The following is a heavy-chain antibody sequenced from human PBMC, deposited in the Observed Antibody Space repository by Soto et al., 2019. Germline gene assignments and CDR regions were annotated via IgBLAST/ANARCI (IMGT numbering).Heavy chain of an antibody. V-gene: IGHV3-30-3*01. J-gene: IGHJ4*02. CDR2: ISYDGSNK. CDR3: ARDRYYDSSGTFDY. Sequence: LSLSCAASGFTFSSYAMHWVRQAPGKGLEWVAVISYDGSNKYYADSVKGRFTISRDNSKNTLYLQMNSLRAEDTAVYYCARDRYYDSSGTFDYWGQGTLVTVSS. D-gene: IGHD3-22*01. CDR1: GFTFSSYA.